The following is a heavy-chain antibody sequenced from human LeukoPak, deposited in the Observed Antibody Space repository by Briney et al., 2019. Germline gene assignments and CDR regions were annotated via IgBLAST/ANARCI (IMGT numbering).Heavy chain of an antibody. D-gene: IGHD6-13*01. CDR3: ASGGTAAAGIFSGDY. Sequence: GGSLRLSCAASGFTFSSYWMSWVRQAPGKGLEWVANIKQDGSEKYYVDSVKGRFTISRDNAKNSLYLQMNSLRAEDTAVYYCASGGTAAAGIFSGDYWGQGTLVAVSS. J-gene: IGHJ4*02. V-gene: IGHV3-7*03. CDR1: GFTFSSYW. CDR2: IKQDGSEK.